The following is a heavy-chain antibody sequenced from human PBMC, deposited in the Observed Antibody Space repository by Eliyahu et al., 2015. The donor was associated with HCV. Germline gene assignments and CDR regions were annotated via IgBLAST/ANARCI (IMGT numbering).Heavy chain of an antibody. V-gene: IGHV3-33*01. CDR3: ARDWGRGYSYGLFDY. D-gene: IGHD5-18*01. CDR1: GFTFNNYG. CDR2: IWYDGSNK. Sequence: QVQLAESGGGVVQPGRSLRLSCAASGFTFNNYGMHWVRQAPGKGLEWVAVIWYDGSNKYYADSVKGRFTISRDNSKNTLYLQMNSLRAEDTAVYYCARDWGRGYSYGLFDYWGQGTLVTVSS. J-gene: IGHJ4*02.